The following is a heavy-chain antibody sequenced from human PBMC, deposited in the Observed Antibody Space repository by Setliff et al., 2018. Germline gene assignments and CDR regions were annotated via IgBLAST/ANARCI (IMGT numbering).Heavy chain of an antibody. CDR3: ARDRGYRPDSFDI. D-gene: IGHD5-12*01. Sequence: GASVKVSCKASGDSFNNYAISWVRQAPGQGLEWMGLINTYNGNTNYAQKFRGRVTLTRDTSTSTIYMELRSLTSDDTALYYCARDRGYRPDSFDIWGQGTMVTVSS. CDR1: GDSFNNYA. J-gene: IGHJ3*02. V-gene: IGHV1-18*01. CDR2: INTYNGNT.